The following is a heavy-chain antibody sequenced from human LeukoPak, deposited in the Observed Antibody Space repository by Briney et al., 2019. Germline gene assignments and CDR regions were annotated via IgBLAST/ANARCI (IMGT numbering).Heavy chain of an antibody. CDR2: IYTSGST. J-gene: IGHJ3*02. Sequence: SETLSLTCTVSGGSISSYHWSWIRQPAGKGLEWIGRIYTSGSTNYNPSLKSRVTISVDTSKNQFSLKLSSVTAADTAVYYCASLTTAEAFDIWGQGTMVTVSS. CDR3: ASLTTAEAFDI. CDR1: GGSISSYH. D-gene: IGHD3-22*01. V-gene: IGHV4-4*07.